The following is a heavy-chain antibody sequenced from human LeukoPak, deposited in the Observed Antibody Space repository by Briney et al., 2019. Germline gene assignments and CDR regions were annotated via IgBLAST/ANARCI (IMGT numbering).Heavy chain of an antibody. CDR3: ASSLPSSN. CDR2: ISSNGGST. V-gene: IGHV3-64*01. CDR1: GFTFSSYA. Sequence: PGGSLRLSCAASGFTFSSYAMHWVRQAPGKGLEYVSAISSNGGSTYYANSVKGRFTISRDNSKNTLCLQMGSLRAEDMAVYYCASSLPSSNWGQGTLVTVSS. J-gene: IGHJ4*02. D-gene: IGHD6-13*01.